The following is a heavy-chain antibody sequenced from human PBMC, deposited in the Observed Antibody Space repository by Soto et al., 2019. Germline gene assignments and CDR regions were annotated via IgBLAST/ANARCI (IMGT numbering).Heavy chain of an antibody. Sequence: SETLSLTCTVSGDSIISNSYFWAWIRQPPGKGLEWIGSIYYSGTTYYNPSLKSRVTISVDRSKNQFSLKLSSVTAADTAVYYCARDFSVDYFDYWGQGALVTVSS. CDR2: IYYSGTT. CDR1: GDSIISNSYF. V-gene: IGHV4-39*02. CDR3: ARDFSVDYFDY. J-gene: IGHJ4*02.